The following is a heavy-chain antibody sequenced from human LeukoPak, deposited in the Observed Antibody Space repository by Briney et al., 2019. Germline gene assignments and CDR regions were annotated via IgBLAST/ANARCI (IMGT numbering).Heavy chain of an antibody. Sequence: SETLSLTYAVSGVSITSDTYCWIWMRQPPGKGREWIGYILHSGSTYYNPSLKSRVTISIDTSKSQFSLKLSSVTAADTAVYYCARTRDFWSGYFDYWGQGTLVTVSS. D-gene: IGHD3-3*01. CDR1: GVSITSDTYC. J-gene: IGHJ4*02. CDR3: ARTRDFWSGYFDY. V-gene: IGHV4-30-2*01. CDR2: ILHSGST.